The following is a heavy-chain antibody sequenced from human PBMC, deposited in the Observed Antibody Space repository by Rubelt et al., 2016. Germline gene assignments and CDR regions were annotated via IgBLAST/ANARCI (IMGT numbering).Heavy chain of an antibody. J-gene: IGHJ4*02. CDR2: ISWNSGSI. V-gene: IGHV3-9*01. D-gene: IGHD3-22*01. CDR1: GFTFDDYA. CDR3: AKSNYYDSSGYIDY. Sequence: GRSLRLSCAASGFTFDDYAMHWVRQAPGKGLEWVSGISWNSGSIGYADSVQGRFTISRDNAKNSLYLQMNSLRAEDTALYYCAKSNYYDSSGYIDYWGQGTLVTVSS.